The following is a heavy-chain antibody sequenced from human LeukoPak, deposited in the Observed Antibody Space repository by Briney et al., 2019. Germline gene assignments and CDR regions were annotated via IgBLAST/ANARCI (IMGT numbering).Heavy chain of an antibody. Sequence: PSETLSLTCAVSGGSISSGGYSWSWLRQPPGKGLEWIGYIYHSGSTYYNPSLKSRVTISVDRSKNQFSLKLSSVTAADTAVYYCARAPSDRRDYFGSGTDYFDYWGQGTLVTVSS. V-gene: IGHV4-30-2*01. J-gene: IGHJ4*02. CDR1: GGSISSGGYS. CDR2: IYHSGST. CDR3: ARAPSDRRDYFGSGTDYFDY. D-gene: IGHD3-10*01.